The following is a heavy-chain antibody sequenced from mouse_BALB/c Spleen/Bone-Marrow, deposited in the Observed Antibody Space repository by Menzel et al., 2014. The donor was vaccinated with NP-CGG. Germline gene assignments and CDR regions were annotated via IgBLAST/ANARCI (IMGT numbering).Heavy chain of an antibody. V-gene: IGHV1-4*01. Sequence: QVQLQQSGAELAKPGASVKMSCKASGYTFTGYRMHWVKQRPGQGLEWIGYINPSTGYTEYNQKFKDKATLTADKSSSTAYMQLSSLTSEDSAVYYCARSYYDGSSFAYWGQGTLVTVSA. CDR3: ARSYYDGSSFAY. D-gene: IGHD1-1*01. J-gene: IGHJ3*01. CDR2: INPSTGYT. CDR1: GYTFTGYR.